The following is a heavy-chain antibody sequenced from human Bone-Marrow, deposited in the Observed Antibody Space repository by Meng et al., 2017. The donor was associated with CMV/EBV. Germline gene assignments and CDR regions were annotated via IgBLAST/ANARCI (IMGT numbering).Heavy chain of an antibody. Sequence: AFGLSFRTYARSWVRREPGKGREGVSNISGSGGSTYYADSVKGRLTISRDNSKNTLYLQMNSLRAEDTAVYYCAKDYTILEWFSDYWGQGTLVTVSS. J-gene: IGHJ4*02. CDR2: ISGSGGST. CDR1: GLSFRTYA. D-gene: IGHD3-3*01. CDR3: AKDYTILEWFSDY. V-gene: IGHV3-23*01.